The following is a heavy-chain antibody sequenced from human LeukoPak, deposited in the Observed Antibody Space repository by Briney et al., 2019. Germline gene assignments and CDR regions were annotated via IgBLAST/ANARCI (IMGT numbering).Heavy chain of an antibody. V-gene: IGHV5-51*01. CDR1: GYSFTSYW. CDR2: IYPGDSDT. Sequence: GESLKISCKGSGYSFTSYWIGWVRQMPGKGLEWMGIIYPGDSDTRYSPSFQGQVTISADKSISTAYLQWSSLKASDTAMYYCARHLRANSSSWFFDYWGQGTLVTVSS. CDR3: ARHLRANSSSWFFDY. D-gene: IGHD6-13*01. J-gene: IGHJ4*02.